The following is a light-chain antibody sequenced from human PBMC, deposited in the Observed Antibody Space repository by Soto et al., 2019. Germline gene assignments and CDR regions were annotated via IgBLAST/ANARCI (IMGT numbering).Light chain of an antibody. CDR3: LQKYFYPFT. CDR1: QSISSY. J-gene: IGKJ3*01. Sequence: IQMTQSPSSLSASVGDRVTITCRASQSISSYLNWYQQKPGKAPKLLIYAASNLQSGVPARFSGSGSGTDFTLTISSLQPEDFATYYCLQKYFYPFTFGPGTKVDIK. V-gene: IGKV1-6*01. CDR2: AAS.